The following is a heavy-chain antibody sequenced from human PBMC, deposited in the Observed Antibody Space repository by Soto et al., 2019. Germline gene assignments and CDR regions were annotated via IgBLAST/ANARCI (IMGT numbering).Heavy chain of an antibody. D-gene: IGHD3-16*01. CDR2: INHSGST. V-gene: IGHV4-34*01. CDR1: GGSLSGYY. CDR3: ARGGRGDQWFDP. Sequence: QVQLQQWGAGLLKPSETLSLTCAVYGGSLSGYYWSWIRQPPGKGLEWIGEINHSGSTNYNPSLKSRVTISVDTSKNQFSLKLTSVTAADTAVYYCARGGRGDQWFDPWGQGTLVTVSS. J-gene: IGHJ5*02.